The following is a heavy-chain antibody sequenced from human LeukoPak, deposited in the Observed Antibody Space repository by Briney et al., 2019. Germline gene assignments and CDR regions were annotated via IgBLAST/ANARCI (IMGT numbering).Heavy chain of an antibody. CDR2: ISSGSSYI. CDR1: GFTFSSYS. Sequence: GGSLRLSCAASGFTFSSYSMNWDRQAPGKGLEWVSSISSGSSYIYYADSVKGRFTISRDNAKNSLYLQLNSLRAEDTAVFYCAREGGGYSYGPDYWGQGTLVTVSS. D-gene: IGHD5-18*01. CDR3: AREGGGYSYGPDY. J-gene: IGHJ4*02. V-gene: IGHV3-21*01.